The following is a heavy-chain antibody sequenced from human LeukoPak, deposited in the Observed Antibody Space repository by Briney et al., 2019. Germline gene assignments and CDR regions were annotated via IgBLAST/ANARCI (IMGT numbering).Heavy chain of an antibody. CDR3: TAGTGTSDFDY. D-gene: IGHD1-7*01. V-gene: IGHV3-15*01. J-gene: IGHJ4*01. Sequence: PGGSLRLSCAASGFPFNNAWMSWVRQAPGKGLEWVGRVKRTNDGGTTDYGPPVKGSFTISRDDSKNTSYLQMNSLQSEDTGVYYCTAGTGTSDFDYWGQGILVTVSS. CDR1: GFPFNNAW. CDR2: VKRTNDGGTT.